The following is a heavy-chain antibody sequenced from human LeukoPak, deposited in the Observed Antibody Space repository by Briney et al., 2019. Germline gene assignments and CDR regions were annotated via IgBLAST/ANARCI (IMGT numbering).Heavy chain of an antibody. D-gene: IGHD3-3*01. Sequence: ASVKVSFKASGYTFTGYYMHWVRQAPGQGLEWVGWIIPNSGGTNYAQKFQGRVTMTRHTSISTAYMELSRLRSDDTAVYYCARALVDFWSGYSGSSSYYFDYWGQGTLVTVSS. CDR2: IIPNSGGT. V-gene: IGHV1-2*02. CDR3: ARALVDFWSGYSGSSSYYFDY. CDR1: GYTFTGYY. J-gene: IGHJ4*02.